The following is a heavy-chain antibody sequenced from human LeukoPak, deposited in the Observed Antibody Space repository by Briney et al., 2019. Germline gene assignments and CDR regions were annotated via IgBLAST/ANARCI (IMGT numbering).Heavy chain of an antibody. V-gene: IGHV3-21*01. J-gene: IGHJ5*02. D-gene: IGHD2-2*01. CDR1: GFIFSNYG. CDR3: AREADIVVVPAARRKNWFDP. Sequence: GGSLRLSCAASGFIFSNYGMSWVRQAPGKGLEWVSSISFSSTHIYYADSIQGRFTISRDNAKNSLYLQMNSLRAEDTAVYYCAREADIVVVPAARRKNWFDPWGQGTLVTVSS. CDR2: ISFSSTHI.